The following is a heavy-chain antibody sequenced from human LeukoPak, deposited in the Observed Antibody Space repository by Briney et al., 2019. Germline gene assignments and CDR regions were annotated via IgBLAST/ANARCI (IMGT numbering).Heavy chain of an antibody. CDR3: ARDPRNYDSSGYDAFDI. D-gene: IGHD3-22*01. V-gene: IGHV1-8*01. CDR2: MNPNSGNT. CDR1: GYTFTSYD. Sequence: ASVKVSCKASGYTFTSYDINWVRQATGQGLEWMGWMNPNSGNTGYAQKFQGRVTMTTDTSTNTAYMELRSPRSDDTAVYYCARDPRNYDSSGYDAFDIWGQGTMVAVSS. J-gene: IGHJ3*02.